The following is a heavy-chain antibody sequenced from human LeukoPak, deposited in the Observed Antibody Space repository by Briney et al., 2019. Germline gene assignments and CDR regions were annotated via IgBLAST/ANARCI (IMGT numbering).Heavy chain of an antibody. V-gene: IGHV4-59*01. CDR3: ASWEYSGSYY. CDR1: GGSISSYY. CDR2: IYYSGST. D-gene: IGHD1-26*01. J-gene: IGHJ4*02. Sequence: SETLSLTCTVSGGSISSYYWSWIRQPPGKGLEWIGYIYYSGSTNYNPSLKSRVTISVDTSKNQFSLKLSSVTAADTTVYYCASWEYSGSYYWGQGTLVTVSS.